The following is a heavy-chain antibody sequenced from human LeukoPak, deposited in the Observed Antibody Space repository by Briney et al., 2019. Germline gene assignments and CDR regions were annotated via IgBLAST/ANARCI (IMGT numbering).Heavy chain of an antibody. CDR1: GFTFSSDA. J-gene: IGHJ4*02. CDR2: ISYDGSNK. V-gene: IGHV3-30-3*01. CDR3: ARGRSSTELDY. D-gene: IGHD4-17*01. Sequence: GGSLRLSCAASGFTFSSDAMHWVRQAPGKGLEWVAVISYDGSNKYYADSVKGRFTISRDNSKNTLYLQMNSLRAEDTAVYYCARGRSSTELDYWGQGTLVTVSS.